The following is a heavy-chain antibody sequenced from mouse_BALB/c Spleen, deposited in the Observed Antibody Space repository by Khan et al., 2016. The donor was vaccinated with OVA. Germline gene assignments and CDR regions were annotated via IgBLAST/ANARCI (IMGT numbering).Heavy chain of an antibody. V-gene: IGHV9-3-1*01. D-gene: IGHD1-1*01. J-gene: IGHJ1*01. CDR1: GYTFTNYG. CDR2: INTYTGEP. CDR3: ARFLYYGSSYWYFDV. Sequence: QIQLVQSGPELKKPGETVKISCKASGYTFTNYGMNWVKQAPGKGLKWMGWINTYTGEPTYADDFKGRFAXSLETSASTAYLQINNLKNEDTATYFCARFLYYGSSYWYFDVWGAGTTVTVSS.